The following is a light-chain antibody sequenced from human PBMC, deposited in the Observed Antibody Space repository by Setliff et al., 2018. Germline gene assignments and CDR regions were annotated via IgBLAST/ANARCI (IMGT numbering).Light chain of an antibody. Sequence: QSALTQPASVSGSPGQSVTISCAGTSSDVGKHDLVSWYQQSPGKAPILLIYEVSKRPSGVPDRFSGSKSGNTAFLTVSGLQAEDEAEYFCGSYEGSNNYVIGSGTKVTVL. CDR1: SSDVGKHDL. CDR3: GSYEGSNNYV. CDR2: EVS. J-gene: IGLJ1*01. V-gene: IGLV2-8*01.